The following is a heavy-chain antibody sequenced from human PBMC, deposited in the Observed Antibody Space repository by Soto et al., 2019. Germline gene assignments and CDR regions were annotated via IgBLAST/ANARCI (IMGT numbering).Heavy chain of an antibody. Sequence: QVQLVQSGAEVKKPGSSVKVSCKASGGTFSSYAISWVRQAPGQGLEWMGGIIPISETPNYAQKHQGRVTITADESKSTAYMELSSLRSEDTAVYYGARSQGSSTSLEIYYYYYYGMDVWGQGTTVTVSS. CDR1: GGTFSSYA. CDR3: ARSQGSSTSLEIYYYYYYGMDV. CDR2: IIPISETP. V-gene: IGHV1-69*01. J-gene: IGHJ6*02. D-gene: IGHD2-2*01.